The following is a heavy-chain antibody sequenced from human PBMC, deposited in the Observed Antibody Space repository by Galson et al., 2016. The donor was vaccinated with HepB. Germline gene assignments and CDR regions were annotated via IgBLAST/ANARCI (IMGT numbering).Heavy chain of an antibody. J-gene: IGHJ4*02. Sequence: SLRLSCAASGFTFSAHTMHWVRQAPGQGLEWVAVMSYVGNSKYYADSVKGRFTISRDNPKDTLYLQMDSLRPEDTAVYYCARGDSSGYYYLDYWGQGTLVTVSS. V-gene: IGHV3-30-3*01. D-gene: IGHD3-22*01. CDR3: ARGDSSGYYYLDY. CDR2: MSYVGNSK. CDR1: GFTFSAHT.